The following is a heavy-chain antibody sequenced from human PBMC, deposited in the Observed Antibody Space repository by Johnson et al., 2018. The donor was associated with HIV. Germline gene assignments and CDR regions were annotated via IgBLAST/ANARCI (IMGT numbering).Heavy chain of an antibody. D-gene: IGHD6-13*01. Sequence: VQLVESGGGLVQPGGSLSLSCAASGFTFNTYWMTWVRQAPGKGLEWVSVIYSGGSTYYADSVKGRFTISRDNAKNSLYLQMNSLRAEDTAVYYCARLGSSSWYVDDAFDIWGQGTMVTVSS. CDR2: IYSGGST. V-gene: IGHV3-66*04. CDR3: ARLGSSSWYVDDAFDI. J-gene: IGHJ3*02. CDR1: GFTFNTYW.